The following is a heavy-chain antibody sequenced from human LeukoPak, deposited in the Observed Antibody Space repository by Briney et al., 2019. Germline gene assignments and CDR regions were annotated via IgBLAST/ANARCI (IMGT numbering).Heavy chain of an antibody. CDR1: GFTFSTYD. CDR2: ITSRSKYI. Sequence: GGSLRLSCSASGFTFSTYDMNWVRQAPGKGLEWVSSITSRSKYIYYAGSVKGRFTISGDNANNLLFLQMDSLRDEDTAVYYCARYVGPNIAVAGSDFWGQGTLVTVSS. J-gene: IGHJ4*02. V-gene: IGHV3-21*01. D-gene: IGHD6-19*01. CDR3: ARYVGPNIAVAGSDF.